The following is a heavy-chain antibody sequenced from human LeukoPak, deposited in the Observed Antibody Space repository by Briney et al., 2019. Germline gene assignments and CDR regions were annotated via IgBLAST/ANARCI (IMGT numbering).Heavy chain of an antibody. CDR1: GFSFSSYA. CDR3: ARGRGGSYDY. V-gene: IGHV3-30*01. CDR2: ISHDGSNK. D-gene: IGHD1-26*01. Sequence: GGSLRLSCAASGFSFSSYAMHWVRQAPGKGLEWVAVISHDGSNKHYVDSVKGRFTISRDNSKNTLYLQMNSLRAEDTAVYYRARGRGGSYDYWGQGTLVTVSS. J-gene: IGHJ4*02.